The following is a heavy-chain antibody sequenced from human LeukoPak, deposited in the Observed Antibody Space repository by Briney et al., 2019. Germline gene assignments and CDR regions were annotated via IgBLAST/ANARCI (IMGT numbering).Heavy chain of an antibody. CDR1: GFTFSSYW. CDR2: INSDGSST. CDR3: ARDLTVRGVIPNPYY. D-gene: IGHD3-10*01. V-gene: IGHV3-74*01. J-gene: IGHJ4*02. Sequence: PGGSLRLSCAASGFTFSSYWMHWVRQAPGKRLVWVSRINSDGSSTSYADSVKGRFTISRDNAKNTLYLQMNSLRAEDTAVYYCARDLTVRGVIPNPYYWGQGTLVTVSS.